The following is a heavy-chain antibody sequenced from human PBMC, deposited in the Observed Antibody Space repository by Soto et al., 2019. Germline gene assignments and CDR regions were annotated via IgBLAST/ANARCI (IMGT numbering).Heavy chain of an antibody. Sequence: HPGGSLRLSCAASRFTFSSYGMHWVRQAPGKGLEWVAVISYDGSNKYYADSVKGRFTISRDNSKNTLYLQMNSLRAEDTAVYYCATSESYYYDSSGYFDYWGQGTLVTVSS. V-gene: IGHV3-30*03. CDR2: ISYDGSNK. CDR3: ATSESYYYDSSGYFDY. J-gene: IGHJ4*02. D-gene: IGHD3-22*01. CDR1: RFTFSSYG.